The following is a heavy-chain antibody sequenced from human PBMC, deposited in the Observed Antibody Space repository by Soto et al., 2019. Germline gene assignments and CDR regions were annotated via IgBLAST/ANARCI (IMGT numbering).Heavy chain of an antibody. Sequence: VQLVESGGGLVQPGGSLRLSCAASGFTFSNYWMHWVRQAPGKGLVWLSRINTDGSDTFYADSVKGRFTISRDNPKKTLYRQMSSLRADDTAVYYCAKGRAVGTDWGQGTLVTVSS. V-gene: IGHV3-74*01. CDR1: GFTFSNYW. CDR2: INTDGSDT. D-gene: IGHD2-21*02. J-gene: IGHJ4*02. CDR3: AKGRAVGTD.